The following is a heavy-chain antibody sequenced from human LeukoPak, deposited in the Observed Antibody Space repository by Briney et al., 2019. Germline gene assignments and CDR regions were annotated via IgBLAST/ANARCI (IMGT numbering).Heavy chain of an antibody. V-gene: IGHV4-34*01. Sequence: SETLSLTCAVYGGSFSGYYWSWIRQPPGKGLEWIGEINHGGSTNYNPSLKSRVTISVDTSKNQFSLKLSSVTAADTAVYYCARAKLATVTTYRVYYCYGMDVWGQGTTVTVSS. CDR3: ARAKLATVTTYRVYYCYGMDV. J-gene: IGHJ6*02. D-gene: IGHD4-11*01. CDR2: INHGGST. CDR1: GGSFSGYY.